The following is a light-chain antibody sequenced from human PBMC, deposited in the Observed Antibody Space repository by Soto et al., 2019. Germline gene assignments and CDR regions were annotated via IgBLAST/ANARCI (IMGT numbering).Light chain of an antibody. J-gene: IGLJ2*01. CDR2: SNN. CDR1: SSNIGSNT. Sequence: QSALTQPPSASGTPGQRVTISCSGSSSNIGSNTVNWYQQLPGTAPKLLIYSNNQRPSGVPDRFSGSKSGTSASLAISGLQSEDEADYYCGAWDDSLNVVVFGGGTKLTVL. CDR3: GAWDDSLNVVV. V-gene: IGLV1-44*01.